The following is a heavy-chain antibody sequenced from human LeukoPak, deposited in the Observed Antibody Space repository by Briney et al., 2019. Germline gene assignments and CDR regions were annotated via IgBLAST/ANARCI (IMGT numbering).Heavy chain of an antibody. CDR1: GFTFSSYA. V-gene: IGHV3-30-3*01. D-gene: IGHD4-17*01. J-gene: IGHJ3*02. Sequence: GGSLRLSCAASGFTFSSYAMHWVRQAPGKGLEWVAVISYDGSNKYYADSVKGRFTISRDNSKNTLYLQMNSLRAEDTAVYYCARDQWREDYGYAFDIWGQGTMVTVSS. CDR2: ISYDGSNK. CDR3: ARDQWREDYGYAFDI.